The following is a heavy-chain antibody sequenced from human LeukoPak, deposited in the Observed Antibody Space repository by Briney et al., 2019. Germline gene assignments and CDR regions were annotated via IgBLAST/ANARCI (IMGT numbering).Heavy chain of an antibody. CDR2: ISGNGDST. J-gene: IGHJ4*02. D-gene: IGHD2-2*01. Sequence: GGSLRLSCAASGFTFSSYAMTWVRQAPGEGLEWVSVISGNGDSTFYADSVKGRFTISRDNSKNTLFLQMNSLRAEDTAVYYCAKGVTASCYAALNFWGRGTLVTVSS. CDR1: GFTFSSYA. V-gene: IGHV3-23*01. CDR3: AKGVTASCYAALNF.